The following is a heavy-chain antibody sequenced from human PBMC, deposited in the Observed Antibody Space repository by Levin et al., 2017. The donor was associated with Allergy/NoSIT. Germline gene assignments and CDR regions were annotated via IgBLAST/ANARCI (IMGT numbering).Heavy chain of an antibody. CDR3: AKGALGAFDT. V-gene: IGHV3-23*01. Sequence: GESLKISCAASGFTFSSYAMSWVRQAPGKGLEWVSAISGSGGSTFYADSVKGRFTISRDNSKNTLYLQMNSLGAEDTAIYYCAKGALGAFDTWGQGTMVTVSS. CDR2: ISGSGGST. J-gene: IGHJ3*02. CDR1: GFTFSSYA.